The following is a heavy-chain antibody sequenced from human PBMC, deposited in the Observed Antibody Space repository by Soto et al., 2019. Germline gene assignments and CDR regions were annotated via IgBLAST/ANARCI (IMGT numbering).Heavy chain of an antibody. D-gene: IGHD3-3*02. V-gene: IGHV3-23*01. Sequence: GSLRLSCKASGLGFSDYSMTWVRQAPGKGLEWVSVISGSRDNTVYAASVKGRFDISRDNSKNVLYLQMTSLSADDAAVYFCAKGRAISFYGVAILFDYLGRRILIAVSS. CDR3: AKGRAISFYGVAILFDY. CDR1: GLGFSDYS. J-gene: IGHJ4*01. CDR2: ISGSRDNT.